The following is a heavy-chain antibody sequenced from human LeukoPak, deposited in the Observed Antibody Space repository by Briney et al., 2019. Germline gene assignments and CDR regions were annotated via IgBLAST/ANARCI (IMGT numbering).Heavy chain of an antibody. V-gene: IGHV3-30*04. CDR3: ARDAYGGNSGYYFDH. D-gene: IGHD4-23*01. Sequence: PVRSLRLSCAASGFTFSTFAMHWVRQAPGKGLEWVAIISYVGTYKYYADSVKGRFTISRDNSKNTLYLQMNSLRAEDTAVYYCARDAYGGNSGYYFDHWGQGALVTVSS. CDR2: ISYVGTYK. CDR1: GFTFSTFA. J-gene: IGHJ4*02.